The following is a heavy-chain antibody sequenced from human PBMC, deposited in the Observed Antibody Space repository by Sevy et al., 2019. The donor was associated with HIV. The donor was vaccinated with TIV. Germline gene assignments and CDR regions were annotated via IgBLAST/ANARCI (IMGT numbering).Heavy chain of an antibody. CDR2: ISYDGSHK. CDR3: ARDPGSSWSSFDY. V-gene: IGHV3-30-3*01. J-gene: IGHJ4*02. CDR1: GFIFGSYA. Sequence: GGSLRLSCAASGFIFGSYAMNWVRQAPGKGLEWVAVISYDGSHKYYAVSVKGRFTISRDSSKNTLYLQMHSLRTDDTAVYYCARDPGSSWSSFDYWGQGTLVTVSS. D-gene: IGHD6-13*01.